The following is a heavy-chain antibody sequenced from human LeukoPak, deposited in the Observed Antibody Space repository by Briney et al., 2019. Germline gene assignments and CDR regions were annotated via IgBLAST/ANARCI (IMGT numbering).Heavy chain of an antibody. CDR3: AKDPHYYDSNGWFDP. CDR1: GFTFSSYA. Sequence: PGGSLRLSCAASGFTFSSYAMSWVRQAPGKGLEWVSAISGSGGSTYYADSVKGRFTISRDNSKNTLYLQMNSPRAEDTAVYYCAKDPHYYDSNGWFDPWGQGTLVTVSS. J-gene: IGHJ5*02. D-gene: IGHD3-22*01. CDR2: ISGSGGST. V-gene: IGHV3-23*01.